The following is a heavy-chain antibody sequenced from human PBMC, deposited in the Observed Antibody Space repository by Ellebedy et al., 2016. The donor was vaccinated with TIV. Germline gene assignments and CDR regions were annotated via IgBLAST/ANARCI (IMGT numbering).Heavy chain of an antibody. CDR2: ISWDSGSI. D-gene: IGHD3-10*01. CDR3: AKGTLITMFRGVKDHFDF. J-gene: IGHJ4*02. V-gene: IGHV3-9*01. Sequence: GGSLRLXXAASGFIFDDYAMHWVRQAPGKGLEWVSGISWDSGSIGYAESVKGRFTISRDTARNSLYLQMNSLRVEDTALYYCAKGTLITMFRGVKDHFDFWGQGTLVTVSS. CDR1: GFIFDDYA.